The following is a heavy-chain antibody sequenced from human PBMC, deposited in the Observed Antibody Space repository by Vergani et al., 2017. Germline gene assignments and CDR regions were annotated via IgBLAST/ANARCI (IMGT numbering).Heavy chain of an antibody. CDR2: VLFDGSNE. V-gene: IGHV3-30*02. D-gene: IGHD2-15*01. Sequence: QVQLVQSGGGVVQPGGSLRLSCVASGFTFNRYSMQWVRQAPGKGLEWVAYVLFDGSNEYYADSVKGRFIVSRDNSNDALYLQMNSLRTDDTAVYYCARDLEYCHEGSCALWGQGSVVTVSS. J-gene: IGHJ4*02. CDR3: ARDLEYCHEGSCAL. CDR1: GFTFNRYS.